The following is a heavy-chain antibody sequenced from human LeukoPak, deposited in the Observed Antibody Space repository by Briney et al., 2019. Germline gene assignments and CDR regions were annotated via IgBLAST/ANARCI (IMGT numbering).Heavy chain of an antibody. CDR1: GFTVSSNC. J-gene: IGHJ4*02. V-gene: IGHV3-66*02. Sequence: PGGSLRLSCAASGFTVSSNCMSWVRQAPGKGLEWVSVIYSDGSTYYADSVKGRFTISRDNSKNTLYLQMNSLRAEDTAVYYCARELTADYWGQGTLVTVSS. CDR2: IYSDGST. D-gene: IGHD3-9*01. CDR3: ARELTADY.